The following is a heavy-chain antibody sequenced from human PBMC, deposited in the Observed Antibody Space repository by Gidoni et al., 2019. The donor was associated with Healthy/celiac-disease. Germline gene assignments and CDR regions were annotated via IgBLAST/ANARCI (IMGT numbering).Heavy chain of an antibody. CDR2: ISGSGGST. Sequence: WVRLAPGKGLEWVSAISGSGGSTYYTDSVKGRFTISRDNSKNTLYLQMNSLRAEDTAVYYCAKGQYYDFWSGYYMLTANLGDYYYYYGMDVWGQGTTVTVSS. V-gene: IGHV3-23*01. CDR3: AKGQYYDFWSGYYMLTANLGDYYYYYGMDV. D-gene: IGHD3-3*01. J-gene: IGHJ6*02.